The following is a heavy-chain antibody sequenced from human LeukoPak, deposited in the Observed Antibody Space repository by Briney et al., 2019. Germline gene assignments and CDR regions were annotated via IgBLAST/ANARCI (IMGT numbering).Heavy chain of an antibody. CDR3: ARDWHCTRPDCPFEH. CDR1: GLTRIGHY. Sequence: ASVKVSCKASGLTRIGHYMHWVRQAPGQGLEWMGWINRDTGGTKYAQNFQGRITMTRDTSISTSYMELSSLSSDDTAVYFCARDWHCTRPDCPFEHWGQGTLVTVSS. CDR2: INRDTGGT. D-gene: IGHD2-8*01. V-gene: IGHV1-2*02. J-gene: IGHJ4*02.